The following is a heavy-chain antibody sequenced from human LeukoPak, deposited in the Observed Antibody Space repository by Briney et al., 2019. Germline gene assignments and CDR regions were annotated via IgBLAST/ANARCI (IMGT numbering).Heavy chain of an antibody. CDR2: IVVGSGNT. Sequence: SVKVSCKASGFTFTSSAVQWVRQARGQRLEWIGWIVVGSGNTNYAQKFQERVTITRDMSTSTAYMELSSLRSEDTAVYYCARGPLNYDFWSGFTSRAFDIWGQGTMVTVSS. CDR3: ARGPLNYDFWSGFTSRAFDI. J-gene: IGHJ3*02. D-gene: IGHD3-3*01. CDR1: GFTFTSSA. V-gene: IGHV1-58*01.